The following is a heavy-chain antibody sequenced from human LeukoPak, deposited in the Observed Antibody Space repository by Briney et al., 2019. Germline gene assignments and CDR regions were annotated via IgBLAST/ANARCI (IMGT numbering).Heavy chain of an antibody. V-gene: IGHV1-8*01. CDR1: GYTFTSYD. J-gene: IGHJ6*02. Sequence: GASVKVSCKASGYTFTSYDINWVRQATGQGLEWMGWMNPNSGNTGYAQKFQGRVTMTRNTSISTAYMELSSLRSEDTAVYHCATAWVAYYDFWSGSVSYYGMDVWGQGTTVTVSS. CDR2: MNPNSGNT. D-gene: IGHD3-3*01. CDR3: ATAWVAYYDFWSGSVSYYGMDV.